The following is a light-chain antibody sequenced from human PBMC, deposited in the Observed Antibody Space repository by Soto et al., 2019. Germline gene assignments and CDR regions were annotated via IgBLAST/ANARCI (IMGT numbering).Light chain of an antibody. CDR2: DGS. J-gene: IGLJ2*01. V-gene: IGLV2-23*01. Sequence: QSALTQPASVSGSPGQSITISCTGTSSDVGSYNLVSWFQQHPGKAPKLMIYDGSKRPSGVSNRFSGSKSGNTASLTISGLQAEDEADYYCCSYAVTNILVVGGGTKLTVL. CDR1: SSDVGSYNL. CDR3: CSYAVTNILV.